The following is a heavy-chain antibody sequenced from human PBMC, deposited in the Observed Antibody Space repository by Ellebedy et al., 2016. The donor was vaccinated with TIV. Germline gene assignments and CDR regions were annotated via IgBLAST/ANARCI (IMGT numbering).Heavy chain of an antibody. V-gene: IGHV3-53*01. D-gene: IGHD6-19*01. J-gene: IGHJ4*02. CDR3: AGYSSTPSKGDY. CDR1: GFAVSTNY. CDR2: IYSGGNT. Sequence: GESLKISCAASGFAVSTNYMNWVRQAPGKGLEWVSVIYSGGNTYYADSVKGRFTISRDKSKNTLYLQMNSLRPEDTAVYYCAGYSSTPSKGDYWGRGTLVTVSS.